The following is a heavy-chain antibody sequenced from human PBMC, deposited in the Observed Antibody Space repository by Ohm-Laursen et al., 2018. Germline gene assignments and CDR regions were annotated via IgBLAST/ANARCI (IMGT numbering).Heavy chain of an antibody. J-gene: IGHJ4*02. CDR3: AAGSGWLIDY. CDR1: GFTFSSHG. Sequence: SLRLSCSASGFTFSSHGMHWVRQAPGKGLEWVAVMSYDGSNKNYANFVKGRFTISRDNAKNSLFLQLNALRAEDTAVYYCAAGSGWLIDYWGQGTLVTVSS. CDR2: MSYDGSNK. V-gene: IGHV3-30*03. D-gene: IGHD6-19*01.